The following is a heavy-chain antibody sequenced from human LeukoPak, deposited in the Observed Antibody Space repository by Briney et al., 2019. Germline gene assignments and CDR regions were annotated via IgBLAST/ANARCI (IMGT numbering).Heavy chain of an antibody. V-gene: IGHV3-30*03. D-gene: IGHD6-13*01. J-gene: IGHJ4*02. Sequence: PGGSLRLSCAASGFTFSTSGMHWVRQAPGKGLEWVAVVSSDGSIKYNADSVKGRFTISRDTSKNTAYLQMNSLGAEDTAFYYCARGYSSSWLGYFDYWGQGTLVTVSS. CDR2: VSSDGSIK. CDR1: GFTFSTSG. CDR3: ARGYSSSWLGYFDY.